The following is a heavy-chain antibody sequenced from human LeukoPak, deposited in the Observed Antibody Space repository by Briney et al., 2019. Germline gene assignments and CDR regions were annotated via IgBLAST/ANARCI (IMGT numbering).Heavy chain of an antibody. CDR1: GGSMNTFY. CDR3: AGAIYSGYVNNYYYYMDV. Sequence: SETLSLTCTVSGGSMNTFYWTWIRQPAGKGLERIGRISSSGTTNYNPSLHNRLTISVDTSQKHFSLNLRSVTAADTAVYYCAGAIYSGYVNNYYYYMDVWGEGTPVTISS. CDR2: ISSSGTT. D-gene: IGHD5-12*01. V-gene: IGHV4-4*07. J-gene: IGHJ6*03.